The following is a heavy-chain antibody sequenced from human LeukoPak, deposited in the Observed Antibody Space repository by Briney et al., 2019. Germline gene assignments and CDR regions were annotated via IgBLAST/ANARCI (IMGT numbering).Heavy chain of an antibody. CDR3: TIERYSGSSVDC. Sequence: GGSLRLSCAASRFTFSDAWMSWVRQAPGKGLEWVGRIKSKTDGGTTDYAAPVKGRFTISRDDSKNMLYLQMNSLKTEDTAVYYCTIERYSGSSVDCWGQGTLVTVSS. CDR1: RFTFSDAW. D-gene: IGHD1-26*01. V-gene: IGHV3-15*01. J-gene: IGHJ4*02. CDR2: IKSKTDGGTT.